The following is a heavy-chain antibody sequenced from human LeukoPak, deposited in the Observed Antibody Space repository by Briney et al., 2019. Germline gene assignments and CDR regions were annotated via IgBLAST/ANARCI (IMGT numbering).Heavy chain of an antibody. J-gene: IGHJ6*02. V-gene: IGHV4-4*02. Sequence: GSLRLSCAASGFTFSSYSMNWVRQSPGKGLEWIGEIYHNGTHNYNPSLKSRVTISADTFKNHFSLKLTSVTAADTAVYYCATAPILRGEGGEHYKYGMDVWGQGTTVIVSS. CDR2: IYHNGTH. CDR3: ATAPILRGEGGEHYKYGMDV. D-gene: IGHD2-2*02. CDR1: GFTFSSYSM.